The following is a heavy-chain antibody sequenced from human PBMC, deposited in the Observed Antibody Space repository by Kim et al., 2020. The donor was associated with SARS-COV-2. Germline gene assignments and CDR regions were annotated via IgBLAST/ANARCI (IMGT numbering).Heavy chain of an antibody. D-gene: IGHD3-10*01. CDR3: AKDASGVYYYGSGSYYEAPTYYFDY. Sequence: GGSLRLSCAASGVTFSSYAMSWVRQAPGKGLEWVSAISGSGGSTYYADSGKGRFTISRDNSKNTLYLQMNSLGAEDTAVYYCAKDASGVYYYGSGSYYEAPTYYFDYWGQGTLVTVSS. V-gene: IGHV3-23*01. CDR1: GVTFSSYA. J-gene: IGHJ4*02. CDR2: ISGSGGST.